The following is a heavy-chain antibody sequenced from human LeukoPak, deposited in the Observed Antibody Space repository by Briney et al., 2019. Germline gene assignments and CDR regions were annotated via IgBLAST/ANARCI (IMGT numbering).Heavy chain of an antibody. CDR2: ISASGGST. D-gene: IGHD3-10*01. V-gene: IGHV3-23*01. J-gene: IGHJ4*02. Sequence: PGGSLRLPCAVSGFTFSSYAMSWVRQAPGKGLEWVSGISASGGSTYYADSVRGRFTISRDNSKNTLYLQMNSLRAEDTALYYCAKERSTDMGWFGELFEWGQGTLVTVSS. CDR3: AKERSTDMGWFGELFE. CDR1: GFTFSSYA.